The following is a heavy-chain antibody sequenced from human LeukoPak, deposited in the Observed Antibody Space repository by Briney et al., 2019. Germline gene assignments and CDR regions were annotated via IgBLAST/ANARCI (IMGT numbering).Heavy chain of an antibody. V-gene: IGHV1-46*01. CDR2: INPSGGST. CDR1: GYTFTSYY. J-gene: IGHJ4*02. Sequence: ASVKVSCKASGYTFTSYYMHWVRQAPGQGLEWMGIINPSGGSTSYAQKFQGRVTMTRDTSTSTVYMELSSLRPEDTAVYYCASYFMITFGGVIASRRDYWGQGTLVTVSS. D-gene: IGHD3-16*02. CDR3: ASYFMITFGGVIASRRDY.